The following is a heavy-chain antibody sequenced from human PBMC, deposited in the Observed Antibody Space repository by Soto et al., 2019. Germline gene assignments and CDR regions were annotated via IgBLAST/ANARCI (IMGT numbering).Heavy chain of an antibody. J-gene: IGHJ6*02. CDR2: IYYSGST. D-gene: IGHD6-19*01. CDR1: GGSICSSSYY. CDR3: ARHWDSGWYFYYYGMDV. Sequence: PSETLSLTCTVSGGSICSSSYYWGWIRQPPGKGLEWIGSIYYSGSTYYNPSLKSRVTISVDTSKNQFSLKLSSVTAADTAVYYCARHWDSGWYFYYYGMDVWGQGTTVTVSS. V-gene: IGHV4-39*01.